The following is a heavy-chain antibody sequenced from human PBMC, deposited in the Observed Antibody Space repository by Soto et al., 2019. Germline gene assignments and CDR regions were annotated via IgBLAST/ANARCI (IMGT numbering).Heavy chain of an antibody. V-gene: IGHV5-51*01. D-gene: IGHD3-9*01. J-gene: IGHJ6*02. CDR2: IYPGDSDT. CDR1: GYSFTSYW. CDR3: ARRVADDILTGFGMDV. Sequence: GESLKISCKGSGYSFTSYWIGWVRQMPGKGLEWMGIIYPGDSDTRYSPSFQGQVTISADKSISTAYLQWSSLKASDTAMYYCARRVADDILTGFGMDVWGQGTTVTVSS.